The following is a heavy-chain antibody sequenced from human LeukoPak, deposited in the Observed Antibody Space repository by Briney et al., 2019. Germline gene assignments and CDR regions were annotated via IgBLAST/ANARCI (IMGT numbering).Heavy chain of an antibody. D-gene: IGHD6-19*01. V-gene: IGHV3-23*01. CDR3: AKPFSGWSGFDS. Sequence: GGSLRLSCAASGFTFSSYAMTWVRQAPGKGLEWVSSISNSGGSTYYADSVKGRFTVSRDNSKNTLYLQMNSLRAEDTAVYYCAKPFSGWSGFDSWGQGTLVTVSS. CDR1: GFTFSSYA. CDR2: ISNSGGST. J-gene: IGHJ4*02.